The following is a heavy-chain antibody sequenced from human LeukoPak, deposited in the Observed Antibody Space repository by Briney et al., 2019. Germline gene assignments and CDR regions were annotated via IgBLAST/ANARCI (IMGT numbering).Heavy chain of an antibody. Sequence: SETLSLTCAVYGGSFSGYYWSWIRQPPGKGLEWIGEINHSGSTHYNPSLTSRVTISVDTSKNQFSLKLSSVTAADTAVYYCARFRVIKGIAAACTDDAFDIWGQGTMVTVSS. CDR3: ARFRVIKGIAAACTDDAFDI. J-gene: IGHJ3*02. CDR2: INHSGST. CDR1: GGSFSGYY. D-gene: IGHD6-13*01. V-gene: IGHV4-34*01.